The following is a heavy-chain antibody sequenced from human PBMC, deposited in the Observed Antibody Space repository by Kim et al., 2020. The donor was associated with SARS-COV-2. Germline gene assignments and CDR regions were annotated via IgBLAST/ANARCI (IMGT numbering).Heavy chain of an antibody. CDR1: GFTFSSYG. V-gene: IGHV3-30*18. J-gene: IGHJ4*02. D-gene: IGHD3-10*01. CDR3: AKGVRGVIY. CDR2: ISYDGSNK. Sequence: GGSLRLSCAASGFTFSSYGMHWVRQAPGKGLEWVAVISYDGSNKYYADSVKGRFTISRDNSKNTLYLQMNSLRAEDTAVYYCAKGVRGVIYWGQGTRVTVSS.